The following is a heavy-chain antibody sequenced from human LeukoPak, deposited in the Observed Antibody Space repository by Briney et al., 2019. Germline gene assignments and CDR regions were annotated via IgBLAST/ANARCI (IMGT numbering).Heavy chain of an antibody. CDR1: DGSISSSSHY. CDR3: ARVNIVAVPAAHLDWFDP. V-gene: IGHV4-39*07. CDR2: IYYSGST. D-gene: IGHD2-2*01. Sequence: SETLSLTCTVSDGSISSSSHYWGWIRQPPGKGLEWIVSIYYSGSTYYNPSLKSRVTISVDTSKNQFSLKLSSVTAADTAVYYCARVNIVAVPAAHLDWFDPWGQGTLVTVAS. J-gene: IGHJ5*02.